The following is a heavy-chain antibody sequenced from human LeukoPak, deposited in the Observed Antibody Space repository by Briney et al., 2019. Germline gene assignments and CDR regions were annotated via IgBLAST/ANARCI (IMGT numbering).Heavy chain of an antibody. Sequence: GSLRLSCAASGFTFSSYAMSWVRLPPGKGLEWIGEINHSGSTNYNPSLKSRVTISVDTSKNQFSLKLSSVTAADTAVYYCARGKLRSRRIAGHPSYFDYWGQGTLVTVSS. V-gene: IGHV4-34*01. J-gene: IGHJ4*02. CDR2: INHSGST. CDR1: GFTFSSYA. CDR3: ARGKLRSRRIAGHPSYFDY. D-gene: IGHD6-13*01.